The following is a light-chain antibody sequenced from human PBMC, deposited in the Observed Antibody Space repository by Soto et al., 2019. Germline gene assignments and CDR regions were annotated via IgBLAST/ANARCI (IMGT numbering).Light chain of an antibody. CDR1: HNITSN. CDR2: AAS. J-gene: IGKJ3*01. Sequence: EVVMTQSPVTLSVSPGERATLSCRASHNITSNLAWYQQRPGQAPRLLIYAASTRATGIPAMFSGGGSGTEFTLTISSLQSEDFAVYYCQQYNNWPPFTFGPGTKVDIK. V-gene: IGKV3-15*01. CDR3: QQYNNWPPFT.